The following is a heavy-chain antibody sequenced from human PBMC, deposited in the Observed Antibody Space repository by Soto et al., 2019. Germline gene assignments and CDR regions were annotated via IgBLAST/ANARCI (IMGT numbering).Heavy chain of an antibody. J-gene: IGHJ4*02. CDR1: GFTFSSYA. Sequence: EVQLVESGGGLVQPGGSLRLSCAASGFTFSSYAMHWVRQAPGKGLEYVSAISSNGGSTYYANSVKGRFTISRDNSKNTLYLQMGSLRAEDMAVYYCARRDGYNFDYWCQGTLVTVSS. D-gene: IGHD5-12*01. CDR2: ISSNGGST. CDR3: ARRDGYNFDY. V-gene: IGHV3-64*01.